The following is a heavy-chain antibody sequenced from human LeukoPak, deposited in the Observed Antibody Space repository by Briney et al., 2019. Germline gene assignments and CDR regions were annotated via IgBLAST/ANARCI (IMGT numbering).Heavy chain of an antibody. V-gene: IGHV3-23*01. J-gene: IGHJ4*02. Sequence: GESLRLSCAASGFTFSNYVMIWVRQAPGKGLEWVSGITASGDSTYYGDSVKGRFTMSRDNTKNSLYLQMNSLRTEDTALFYCAKDMGIAVAGTIDYWGQGTLVTVSS. CDR2: ITASGDST. D-gene: IGHD6-19*01. CDR3: AKDMGIAVAGTIDY. CDR1: GFTFSNYV.